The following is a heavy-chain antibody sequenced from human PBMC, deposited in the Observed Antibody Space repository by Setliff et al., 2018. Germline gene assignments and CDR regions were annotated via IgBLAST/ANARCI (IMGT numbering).Heavy chain of an antibody. D-gene: IGHD2-15*01. V-gene: IGHV1-18*01. Sequence: ASVKVSCKTSGFSFTSFGFSWVRQAPGQGLEWMGWINPNAGNINYIQKFQGRVTMTRDTSISTAYMELRRLKSDDTAVYYCARGEHIVSGDFYHYIDVWGKGTTVTVSS. CDR3: ARGEHIVSGDFYHYIDV. CDR1: GFSFTSFG. CDR2: INPNAGNI. J-gene: IGHJ6*03.